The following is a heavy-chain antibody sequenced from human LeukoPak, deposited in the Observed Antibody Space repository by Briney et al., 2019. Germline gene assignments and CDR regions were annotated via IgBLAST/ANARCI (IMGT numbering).Heavy chain of an antibody. CDR2: ISSTSSYI. CDR1: GFTFSSYN. V-gene: IGHV3-21*06. J-gene: IGHJ4*02. D-gene: IGHD6-13*01. Sequence: GGSLRLSCAASGFTFSSYNMNWVRQAPGKGLEWVSSISSTSSYIYYADSLKGRFTISRDNAKNSLYLQMNSLRAEDTAVYYCARLAPGISAGIDYWGQGTLVTVS. CDR3: ARLAPGISAGIDY.